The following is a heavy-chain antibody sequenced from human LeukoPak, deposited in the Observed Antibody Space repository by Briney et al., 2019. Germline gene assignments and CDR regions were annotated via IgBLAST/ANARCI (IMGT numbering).Heavy chain of an antibody. V-gene: IGHV3-21*04. CDR1: GFTFSSYS. CDR3: AKDLDYYDSSGYYYAPYFDY. Sequence: PGGSLRLSCAASGFTFSSYSMNWVRQAPGKGLEWVSSISSSSSYIYYADSVKGRFTISRDNAKNSLYLQMNSLRAEDTAVYYCAKDLDYYDSSGYYYAPYFDYWGQGTLVTVSS. CDR2: ISSSSSYI. J-gene: IGHJ4*02. D-gene: IGHD3-22*01.